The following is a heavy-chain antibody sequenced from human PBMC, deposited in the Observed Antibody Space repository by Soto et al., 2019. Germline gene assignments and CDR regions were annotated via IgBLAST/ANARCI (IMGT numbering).Heavy chain of an antibody. CDR3: VRDTSSGWHLKDH. CDR1: GFTFDDHG. Sequence: EVDLVESEGGLAQPGRSLRLSCVASGFTFDDHGMHWVRQIPGRGLEWVSGISWNSGSIGYAESVKGRFTIFRDNAKNSLYLEMNSLRQEDTALYYCVRDTSSGWHLKDHWGQGVQVSVSS. V-gene: IGHV3-9*01. CDR2: ISWNSGSI. J-gene: IGHJ4*02. D-gene: IGHD3-9*01.